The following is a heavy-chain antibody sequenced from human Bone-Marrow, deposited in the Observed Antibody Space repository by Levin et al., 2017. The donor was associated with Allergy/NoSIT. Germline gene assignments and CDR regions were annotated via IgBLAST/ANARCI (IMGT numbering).Heavy chain of an antibody. V-gene: IGHV4-59*01. Sequence: SQTLSLTCSVSGGSISNSYWSWIRQAPGKGLEWIGYIKNSGTTKYNPSLNSRVTISADTSKNQVSLRLTSVTAADTAVYYCASLGYTISYYDYAMDVWGQGTTVTDSS. J-gene: IGHJ6*02. CDR2: IKNSGTT. D-gene: IGHD5-12*01. CDR1: GGSISNSY. CDR3: ASLGYTISYYDYAMDV.